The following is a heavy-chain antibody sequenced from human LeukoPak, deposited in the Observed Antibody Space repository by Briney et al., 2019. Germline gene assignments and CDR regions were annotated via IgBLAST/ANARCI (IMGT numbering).Heavy chain of an antibody. J-gene: IGHJ4*02. Sequence: GRSLRLSCAASGFTFDDYAMHWVRQAPGKGLEWVSGISWNSGSIGFADSVKGRFTISRDNAKNSLYLQMNSLRAEDTALYYCAKDIFTGIAAAGAIDYWGQGTLVTVSS. V-gene: IGHV3-9*01. CDR1: GFTFDDYA. CDR2: ISWNSGSI. D-gene: IGHD6-13*01. CDR3: AKDIFTGIAAAGAIDY.